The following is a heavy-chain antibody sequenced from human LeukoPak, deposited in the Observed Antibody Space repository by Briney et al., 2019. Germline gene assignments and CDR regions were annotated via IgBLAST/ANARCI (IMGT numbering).Heavy chain of an antibody. Sequence: SQTLSLTCAISGDSVSSNSAAWHWIRQSPSRGLEWLVRTYYRPKWYNDYAVFVKSRISINSDTSKNQFSLQLNSVTPEDTAVYYCARDPTYYYGSGSYFYFDYWGQGTLVTVSS. V-gene: IGHV6-1*01. D-gene: IGHD3-10*01. J-gene: IGHJ4*02. CDR1: GDSVSSNSAA. CDR2: TYYRPKWYN. CDR3: ARDPTYYYGSGSYFYFDY.